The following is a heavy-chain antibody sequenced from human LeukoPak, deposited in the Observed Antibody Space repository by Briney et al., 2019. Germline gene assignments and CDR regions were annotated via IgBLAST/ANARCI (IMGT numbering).Heavy chain of an antibody. CDR2: INHSGST. J-gene: IGHJ4*02. D-gene: IGHD2-15*01. CDR1: GVSFSGYY. CDR3: ARGNIVVVVAATSDNFDY. V-gene: IGHV4-34*01. Sequence: PSETLSLTCAVYGVSFSGYYWSWIRQPPGKGLEWIGEINHSGSTNYNPSLKSRVTISVDTSKNQFSLKLSSVTAADTAVYYCARGNIVVVVAATSDNFDYWGQGTLVTVSS.